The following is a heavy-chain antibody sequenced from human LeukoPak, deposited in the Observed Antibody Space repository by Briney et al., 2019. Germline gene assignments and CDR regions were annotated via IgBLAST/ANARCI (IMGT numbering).Heavy chain of an antibody. V-gene: IGHV4-39*01. CDR3: ARYVVYGSGKYYFDY. Sequence: PSETLSLACTVSGGSVSSTTYYWSWIRQPPGKGLEWIASINYSGSTYYNPSLKSRVTISVDTSENQFSLKLSSVTAADTAVYYCARYVVYGSGKYYFDYWGQGTLVTVSS. CDR1: GGSVSSTTYY. D-gene: IGHD3-10*01. CDR2: INYSGST. J-gene: IGHJ4*02.